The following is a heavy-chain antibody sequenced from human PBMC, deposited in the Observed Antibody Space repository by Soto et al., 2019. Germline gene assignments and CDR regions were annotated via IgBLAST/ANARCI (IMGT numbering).Heavy chain of an antibody. D-gene: IGHD3-10*01. CDR1: GNTFTSYD. CDR3: ARGRASGSYYLLDY. V-gene: IGHV1-8*01. Sequence: ASVKVSCKASGNTFTSYDINWVRQATGHGLEWMGWINPNSGNIGYAQKFQGRVTMTRDTAIRTAHMEVSRLRSDDTAVYYCARGRASGSYYLLDYWGQGTLVTVSS. CDR2: INPNSGNI. J-gene: IGHJ4*02.